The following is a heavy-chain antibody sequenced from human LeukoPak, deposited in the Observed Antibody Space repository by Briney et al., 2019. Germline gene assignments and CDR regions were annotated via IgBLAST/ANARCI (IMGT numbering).Heavy chain of an antibody. J-gene: IGHJ3*01. CDR3: AKDPNGDYIGAFDF. CDR2: ITANGGYT. D-gene: IGHD4-17*01. CDR1: AFSFSKFA. V-gene: IGHV3-23*01. Sequence: GGSLRPSCAASAFSFSKFALIWVRQAPGKGLEWVSAITANGGYTLYADAVKGRFTVSRDNSKNTLYLQIDSLRPEDTAMYYCAKDPNGDYIGAFDFWGQGTMVTVSS.